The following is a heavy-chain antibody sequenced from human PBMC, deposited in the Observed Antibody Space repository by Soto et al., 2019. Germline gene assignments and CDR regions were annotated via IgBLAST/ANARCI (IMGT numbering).Heavy chain of an antibody. CDR1: VFTFSFYA. Sequence: GGSLRVSLASDVFTFSFYAMSWVGHARGKGLEWVSAISGSGGSTYYADSVKGRFTISRDNSKNTLYLQMNSLRAEDTDVYYCAKDDTVGGYSYDFDYWGQGTMVTVSS. V-gene: IGHV3-23*01. D-gene: IGHD5-18*01. J-gene: IGHJ4*02. CDR2: ISGSGGST. CDR3: AKDDTVGGYSYDFDY.